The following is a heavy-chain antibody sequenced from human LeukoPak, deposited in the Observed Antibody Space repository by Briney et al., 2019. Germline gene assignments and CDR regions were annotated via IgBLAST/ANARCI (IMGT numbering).Heavy chain of an antibody. CDR3: ARDRTKSNYGGNSVGY. CDR1: GYTFTGYY. CDR2: INPNSGGT. Sequence: GASVKVSCKASGYTFTGYYMHWVRQAPGQGLEWMGWINPNSGGTNYAQKFQGRVTMTRDTSISTAYMELSRLRSDDTAVYYCARDRTKSNYGGNSVGYWGQGTLVTVSS. D-gene: IGHD4-23*01. J-gene: IGHJ4*02. V-gene: IGHV1-2*02.